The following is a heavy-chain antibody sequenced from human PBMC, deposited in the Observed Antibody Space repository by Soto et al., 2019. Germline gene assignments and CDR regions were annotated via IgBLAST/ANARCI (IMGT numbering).Heavy chain of an antibody. CDR3: ARVAPSSCPNSVCYYYGMDV. Sequence: QPGGSLRLSCAASGFTFSSYAMHWVRQAPGKGLEWVAVISYDGSNKYYADSVKGRFTISRDNSKNTLYLQMNSLRAEDTAVYYCARVAPSSCPNSVCYYYGMDVWGQGTTVTVSS. CDR1: GFTFSSYA. D-gene: IGHD6-13*01. V-gene: IGHV3-30-3*01. CDR2: ISYDGSNK. J-gene: IGHJ6*02.